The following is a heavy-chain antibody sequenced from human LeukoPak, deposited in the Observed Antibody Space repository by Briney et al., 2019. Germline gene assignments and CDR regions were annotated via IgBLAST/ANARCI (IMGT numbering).Heavy chain of an antibody. J-gene: IGHJ3*02. CDR3: ARGDILGRMGAFDI. D-gene: IGHD7-27*01. Sequence: GGSLRLSCAASGFTFSSYAMHWVRQAPGKGLEWVAVISYDGSNKYYADSVKGRFTISRDNSKNTLYLQMNSLRAEDTAVHYCARGDILGRMGAFDIWGQGTMVTVSS. CDR2: ISYDGSNK. CDR1: GFTFSSYA. V-gene: IGHV3-30-3*01.